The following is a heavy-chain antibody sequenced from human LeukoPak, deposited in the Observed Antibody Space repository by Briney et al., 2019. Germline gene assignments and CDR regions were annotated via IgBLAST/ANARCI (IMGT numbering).Heavy chain of an antibody. CDR2: ISGRGGST. J-gene: IGHJ5*02. D-gene: IGHD3-10*01. CDR1: GFTFSSYA. V-gene: IGHV3-23*01. CDR3: AKGGYYGSGSYLSPNWFDP. Sequence: GGSLRLSCGASGFTFSSYAMSWVRQAPGKGLGWVSAISGRGGSTYYADSVKGRFTISRDNSKNTLYLQMNSLRAEDTAVYYCAKGGYYGSGSYLSPNWFDPWGQGTLVTVSS.